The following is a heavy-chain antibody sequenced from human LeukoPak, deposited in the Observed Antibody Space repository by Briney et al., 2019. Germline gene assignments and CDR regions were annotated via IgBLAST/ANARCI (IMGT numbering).Heavy chain of an antibody. D-gene: IGHD6-19*01. CDR3: ARESYSSAWFFNY. Sequence: SETLSLTCTVSGGSISGSNYYWGWIRQPPGKGLEWIGSIYYSGSTYYNPSLKSRVTISVDTSKDQFSLKLNSVTAADTAVYYCARESYSSAWFFNYWGQGTLVTVSS. CDR2: IYYSGST. J-gene: IGHJ4*02. V-gene: IGHV4-39*02. CDR1: GGSISGSNYY.